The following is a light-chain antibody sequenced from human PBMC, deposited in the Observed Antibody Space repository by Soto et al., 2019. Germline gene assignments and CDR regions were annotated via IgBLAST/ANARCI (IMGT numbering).Light chain of an antibody. CDR1: QSISSY. V-gene: IGKV1-39*01. CDR3: QQSYSTPSIT. CDR2: AAS. Sequence: EIQMTQSPTSLSASVGGRVTIPFRASQSISSYLSWYQQKPGKAPKLLIYAASSLQSGVPSRFSGSGSGTDFTLTISSLQPADFATYYCQQSYSTPSITFGQGTRLEIK. J-gene: IGKJ5*01.